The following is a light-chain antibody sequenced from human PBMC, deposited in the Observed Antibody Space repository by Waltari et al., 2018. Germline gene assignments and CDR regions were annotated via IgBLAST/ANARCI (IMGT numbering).Light chain of an antibody. CDR1: QRVSRA. V-gene: IGKV3-20*01. Sequence: EIVLTQSPGSLSSSPGERVTLSCRARQRVSRALAWYQQKPGQAPRLLLFGACNRATGMPDRFSGSGSETDFSLTISRLEPEDFAVYYCQHYVRLPATFGRGTKVEIK. CDR3: QHYVRLPAT. J-gene: IGKJ1*01. CDR2: GAC.